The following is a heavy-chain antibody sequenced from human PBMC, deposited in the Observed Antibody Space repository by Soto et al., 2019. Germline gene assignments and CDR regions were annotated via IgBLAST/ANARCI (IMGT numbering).Heavy chain of an antibody. CDR3: ARVRHTHYPFWSGYPRDGMDV. Sequence: XAVKVSCKAAGYPFTGYYMDWGRQSPGQGLEWMGWINPNSGGTNYAQKFQGRVTMTRDTSISTAYMELSRLRSDDTAVYYCARVRHTHYPFWSGYPRDGMDVWGQGTTVTVSS. V-gene: IGHV1-2*02. D-gene: IGHD3-3*01. CDR2: INPNSGGT. J-gene: IGHJ6*02. CDR1: GYPFTGYY.